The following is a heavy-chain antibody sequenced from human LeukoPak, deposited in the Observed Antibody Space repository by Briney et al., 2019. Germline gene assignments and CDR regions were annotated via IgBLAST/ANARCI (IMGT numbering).Heavy chain of an antibody. D-gene: IGHD2-2*01. V-gene: IGHV1-2*02. CDR1: GYTFTGYY. J-gene: IGHJ4*02. Sequence: GASVKVSCKASGYTFTGYYMHWVRQAPGQGLGWMGWINPNSGGTKYAQKFQGRVTMTRDTSIGTVYMELSRLISDDTAVYYCARDPVSAAIDLDYWGQGTLVTVSS. CDR3: ARDPVSAAIDLDY. CDR2: INPNSGGT.